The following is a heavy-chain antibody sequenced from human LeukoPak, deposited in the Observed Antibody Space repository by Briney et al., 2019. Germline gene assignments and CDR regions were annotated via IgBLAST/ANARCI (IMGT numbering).Heavy chain of an antibody. CDR2: TYYSGST. J-gene: IGHJ6*02. CDR3: ARGAGTWYYYGMDV. V-gene: IGHV4-39*01. Sequence: PSETLSLTCTVSGGSISSSSYYWGWIRQPPGKGLEWIGSTYYSGSTYYNPSLKSRVTISVDTSKNQFSLKLSSVTAADTAVYYCARGAGTWYYYGMDVWGQGTTVTVSS. D-gene: IGHD6-19*01. CDR1: GGSISSSSYY.